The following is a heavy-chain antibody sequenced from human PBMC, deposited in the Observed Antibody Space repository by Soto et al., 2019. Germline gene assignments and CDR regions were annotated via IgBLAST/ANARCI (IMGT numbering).Heavy chain of an antibody. J-gene: IGHJ3*01. D-gene: IGHD3-16*01. CDR1: GYSFTTFW. CDR2: LDPADSFT. CDR3: ARHLYDHRNYLDALDV. Sequence: PGESLKISCNVSGYSFTTFWISWVRQMPEKGLEWMGRLDPADSFTNYSPSFQGHVTISVDKSINTAYLQWSSLKASDTAIYYCARHLYDHRNYLDALDVWGQGTMVT. V-gene: IGHV5-10-1*01.